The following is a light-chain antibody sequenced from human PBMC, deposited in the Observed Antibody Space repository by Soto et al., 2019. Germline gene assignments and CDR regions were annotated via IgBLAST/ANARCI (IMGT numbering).Light chain of an antibody. CDR1: SSDVGVYNY. CDR2: EVS. Sequence: QSVLTQPPSASGSPGQSVTISCTGTSSDVGVYNYVSWYQQHPGKAPKLMIYEVSKRPSGVPDRFSGSKSGNTASLTVSGLQAEDEAGYSCSSYAGSKTLYVFGTRTXV. J-gene: IGLJ1*01. CDR3: SSYAGSKTLYV. V-gene: IGLV2-8*01.